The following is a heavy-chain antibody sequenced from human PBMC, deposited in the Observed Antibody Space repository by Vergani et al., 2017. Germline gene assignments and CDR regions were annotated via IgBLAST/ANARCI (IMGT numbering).Heavy chain of an antibody. V-gene: IGHV4-39*01. CDR3: ARHSTVEWLVKLGWIDP. J-gene: IGHJ5*02. D-gene: IGHD6-19*01. CDR1: GASIRSSNYY. CDR2: IYYSGRT. Sequence: QLQLQESGPGLVKPSATLSLTCSVSGASIRSSNYYWGWIRQPPGKGLEWIASIYYSGRTYYNPSLKSRVTISVDTSKNQCSLKLSSVTAADTAVYFCARHSTVEWLVKLGWIDPWGQGILVTVSS.